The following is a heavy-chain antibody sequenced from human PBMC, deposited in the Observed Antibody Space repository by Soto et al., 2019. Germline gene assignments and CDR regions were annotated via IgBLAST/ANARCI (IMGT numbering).Heavy chain of an antibody. D-gene: IGHD2-2*02. V-gene: IGHV1-69*01. CDR1: GGTFNTYT. CDR3: ARRGDEIYLNAFDI. CDR2: IIPIFNTA. J-gene: IGHJ3*02. Sequence: QVQLVQSGAEVKKPGSSVKVSYRASGGTFNTYTFAWVRQAPGQGLEWMGGIIPIFNTATYAQKFQGRVTITADESTRTAYMEVSSLRSEDTAMYYCARRGDEIYLNAFDIWGQGTVVTVSS.